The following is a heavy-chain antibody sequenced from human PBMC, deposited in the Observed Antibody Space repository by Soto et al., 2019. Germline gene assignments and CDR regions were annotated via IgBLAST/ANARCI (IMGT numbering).Heavy chain of an antibody. J-gene: IGHJ6*02. CDR2: IDPSDSYT. V-gene: IGHV5-10-1*01. CDR3: ARSGYSGYDYYYYYGMDV. D-gene: IGHD5-12*01. Sequence: PGESLKISCKGSGYSFTSYWISWVRQMPGKGLEWMGRIDPSDSYTNYSPSFQGHVTISADKSISTAYLQWSSLKASDTAMYYCARSGYSGYDYYYYYGMDVWGQGTTVTVSS. CDR1: GYSFTSYW.